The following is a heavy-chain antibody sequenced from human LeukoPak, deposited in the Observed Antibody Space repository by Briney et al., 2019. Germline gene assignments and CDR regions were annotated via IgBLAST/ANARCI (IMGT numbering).Heavy chain of an antibody. CDR2: IKQDGSEK. CDR3: AGGSGWVFDS. V-gene: IGHV3-7*01. Sequence: GVSLRLSCAASGFMFSTFWMNWVRQAPGKGLEWVANIKQDGSEKYYVDSVKGRFTISRDNAKNSLYLQTNSLRAEDTAVYYCAGGSGWVFDSWGQGTLVTVSS. D-gene: IGHD6-19*01. CDR1: GFMFSTFW. J-gene: IGHJ4*02.